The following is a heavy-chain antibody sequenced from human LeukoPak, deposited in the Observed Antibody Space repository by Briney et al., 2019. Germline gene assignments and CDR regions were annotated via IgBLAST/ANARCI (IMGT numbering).Heavy chain of an antibody. J-gene: IGHJ3*02. Sequence: SETLSLTCTVSGGSVSSGSYYWSWIRQPPGKGLEWIGYIYYSGSTNYNPSLKSRVTISVDTSKNQFSLKLSSVTAADTAVYYCARDPETKYYYDSSGYSGAFDIWGQGTMVTVSS. CDR3: ARDPETKYYYDSSGYSGAFDI. D-gene: IGHD3-22*01. CDR2: IYYSGST. CDR1: GGSVSSGSYY. V-gene: IGHV4-61*01.